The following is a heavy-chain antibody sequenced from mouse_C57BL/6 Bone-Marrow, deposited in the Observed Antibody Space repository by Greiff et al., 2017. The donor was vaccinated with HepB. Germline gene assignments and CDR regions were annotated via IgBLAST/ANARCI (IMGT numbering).Heavy chain of an antibody. Sequence: QVQLQQSGAELVRPGTSVKVSCKASGYAFTNYLIEWVKQRPGQGLEWIGVINPGSGGTNYNEKFKDKATLTVDKSSSTAYMQLSSLTSEDSAVYYCARSIYYYGSSYLWYFDVWGTGTTVTVSS. D-gene: IGHD1-1*01. J-gene: IGHJ1*03. CDR1: GYAFTNYL. CDR3: ARSIYYYGSSYLWYFDV. CDR2: INPGSGGT. V-gene: IGHV1-54*01.